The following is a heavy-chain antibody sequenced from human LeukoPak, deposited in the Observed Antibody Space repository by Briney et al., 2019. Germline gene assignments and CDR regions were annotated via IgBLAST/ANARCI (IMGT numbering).Heavy chain of an antibody. Sequence: PGGSLRLSCAASGFTFSSYGMSWVRQAPGKGLEWVSAISGSGNTTYYADSVKGRFTISRDNVKNSLYLQMNSLRAEDTAVYYCARDELWLLSFDYWGQGTLVTVSS. CDR1: GFTFSSYG. J-gene: IGHJ4*02. V-gene: IGHV3-23*01. CDR3: ARDELWLLSFDY. D-gene: IGHD3-22*01. CDR2: ISGSGNTT.